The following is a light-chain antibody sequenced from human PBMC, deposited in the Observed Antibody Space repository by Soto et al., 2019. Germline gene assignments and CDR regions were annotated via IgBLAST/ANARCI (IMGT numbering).Light chain of an antibody. CDR1: QSISSY. CDR3: QQSYSIPLT. Sequence: DIQMTQSPSSLSASVGDRVTITCRASQSISSYLNWYQQKPGKAPNLLIYAASTLQSGVPSRFSGSGSGTDFTLTISSLQPEDFATYYCQQSYSIPLTFGGGTKGELK. CDR2: AAS. V-gene: IGKV1-39*01. J-gene: IGKJ4*01.